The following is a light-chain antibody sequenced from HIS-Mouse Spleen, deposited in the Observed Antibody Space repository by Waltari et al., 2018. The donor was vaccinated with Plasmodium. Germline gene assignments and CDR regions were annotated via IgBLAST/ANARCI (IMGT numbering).Light chain of an antibody. CDR3: QVWDSSSDHPDGV. V-gene: IGLV3-21*03. CDR2: DDS. CDR1: NIGRKS. Sequence: SSVLTQPPAESVPPATPTGRTCGGTNIGRKSVHSYQQKPGQAPVLVVYDDSDRPSGIPERFSGSNSGNTATLTISRGEAGDEADYYCQVWDSSSDHPDGVFGGGTKLTVL. J-gene: IGLJ2*01.